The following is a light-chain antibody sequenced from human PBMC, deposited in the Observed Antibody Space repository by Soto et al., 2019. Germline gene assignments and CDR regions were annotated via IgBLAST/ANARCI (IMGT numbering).Light chain of an antibody. J-gene: IGKJ5*01. CDR2: GAS. CDR3: QQYGSSPVT. V-gene: IGKV3-20*01. Sequence: DIGLTQSPGTLSLSPGERATLSCMASQSVSSNYLAWYHQKPGQAPRLLIYGASSRATGIPDRFSGSGSGTDFTLTISRLEPEDFAVYYCQQYGSSPVTFGQGTRLEIK. CDR1: QSVSSNY.